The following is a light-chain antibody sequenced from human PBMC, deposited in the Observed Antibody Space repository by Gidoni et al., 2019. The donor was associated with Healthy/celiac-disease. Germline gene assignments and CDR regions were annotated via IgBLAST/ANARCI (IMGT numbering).Light chain of an antibody. V-gene: IGKV1D-12*01. CDR3: QQANSFPPI. Sequence: DTQMTQSPSSVSASVGDRVTITCRASQSISSWLAWYQQKPGKAPKLLIYSASSLQSGVPSRFSGSGSGTDFTLTISSLQPEDFATYYCQQANSFPPIFGQGTQLEIK. J-gene: IGKJ5*01. CDR2: SAS. CDR1: QSISSW.